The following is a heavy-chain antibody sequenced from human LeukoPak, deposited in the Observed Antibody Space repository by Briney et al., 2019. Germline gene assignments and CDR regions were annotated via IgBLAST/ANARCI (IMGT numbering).Heavy chain of an antibody. D-gene: IGHD1-7*01. Sequence: PGGSLRLSCAASGFTFSGSAMHWVRQASGTGLEWFGRIRSKANSYAPAYAASVKGRFTISRDDSKNTAYLQMNSLKTEDTAVYYCTRRRTRAPYYFDYWGQGTLVTVSS. CDR1: GFTFSGSA. CDR2: IRSKANSYAP. CDR3: TRRRTRAPYYFDY. J-gene: IGHJ4*02. V-gene: IGHV3-73*01.